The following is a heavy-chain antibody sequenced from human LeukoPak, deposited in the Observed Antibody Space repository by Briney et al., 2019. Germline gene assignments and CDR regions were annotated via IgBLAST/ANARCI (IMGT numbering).Heavy chain of an antibody. D-gene: IGHD6-13*01. Sequence: RGSLRLSCAASGFTFSSYAMSWVRQAPGKGLEWVSAISGSGGSTYYADSVKGRFTISRDNSKNTLYLQMNSLRAEDTAVYYCAKGRIHGSSWVPALFDYWGQGTLVTVSS. V-gene: IGHV3-23*01. CDR2: ISGSGGST. CDR1: GFTFSSYA. J-gene: IGHJ4*02. CDR3: AKGRIHGSSWVPALFDY.